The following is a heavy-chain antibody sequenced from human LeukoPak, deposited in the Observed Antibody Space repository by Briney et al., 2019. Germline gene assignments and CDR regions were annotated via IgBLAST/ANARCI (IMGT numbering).Heavy chain of an antibody. CDR2: ILSHGNSK. D-gene: IGHD6-19*01. CDR1: GFTFNNYA. V-gene: IGHV3-30-3*01. CDR3: ARDGYVTGWALDY. Sequence: PGRSLRLSCAASGFTFNNYAMHWVRQAPGKGLEWVAVILSHGNSKNYADSVRGRFTISRDNSVNTLYLQMDSLTTEDMAMYYCARDGYVTGWALDYWGQGTLVTVSS. J-gene: IGHJ4*02.